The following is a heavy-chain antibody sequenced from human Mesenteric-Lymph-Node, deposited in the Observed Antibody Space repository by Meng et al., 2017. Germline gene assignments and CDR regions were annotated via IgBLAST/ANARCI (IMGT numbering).Heavy chain of an antibody. CDR3: ARGSTYDFWNGNSYGMDV. CDR2: ISAGNGDT. Sequence: QVHLVQSGAEVKKPGASVKVACKASGYSFTTYGIHWVRQAPGQRLEWMGWISAGNGDTKYSRTFQDRVTITRDTSASTAYMALSSPTSEDTAIYYCARGSTYDFWNGNSYGMDVWGQGTTVTVSS. D-gene: IGHD3-3*01. CDR1: GYSFTTYG. V-gene: IGHV1-3*01. J-gene: IGHJ6*02.